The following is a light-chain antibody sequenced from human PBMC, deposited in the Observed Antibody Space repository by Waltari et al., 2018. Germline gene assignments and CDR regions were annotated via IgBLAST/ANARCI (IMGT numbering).Light chain of an antibody. J-gene: IGKJ2*01. Sequence: EIVLTQSPATLSSSPGDTATLSCRASQSVGSYLAWYQQKPGQPPRLLIYDASNRATGVPARFRGSGSGTEFTLTISSLEAEDFAVYYCQQRSNWTPHTFGQGARLEIK. CDR1: QSVGSY. V-gene: IGKV3-11*01. CDR3: QQRSNWTPHT. CDR2: DAS.